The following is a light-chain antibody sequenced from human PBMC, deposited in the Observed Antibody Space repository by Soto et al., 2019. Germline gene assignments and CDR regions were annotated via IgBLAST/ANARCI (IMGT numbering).Light chain of an antibody. V-gene: IGLV3-1*01. CDR2: QDN. CDR1: ELGDKY. Sequence: SYELTQAPSVSVSPGQTASITCSGDELGDKYASWYQQKPGQSPVLVIYQDNKRPSGIPERFSGSNSGNTVTLTISGTQTSDEADYYCQVWDSSTAVFGGGTKLTVL. CDR3: QVWDSSTAV. J-gene: IGLJ2*01.